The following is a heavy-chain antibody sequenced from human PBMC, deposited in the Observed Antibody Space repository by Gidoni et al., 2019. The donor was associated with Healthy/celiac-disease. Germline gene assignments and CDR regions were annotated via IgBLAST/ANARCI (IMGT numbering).Heavy chain of an antibody. D-gene: IGHD1-26*01. CDR3: ARGTGYSGSYNIWFDP. Sequence: GLEWIGEINHSGSTNYNPSLKSRVTISVDTSKNQFSLKLSSVTAADTAVYYCARGTGYSGSYNIWFDPWGQGTLVTVSS. J-gene: IGHJ5*02. V-gene: IGHV4-34*01. CDR2: INHSGST.